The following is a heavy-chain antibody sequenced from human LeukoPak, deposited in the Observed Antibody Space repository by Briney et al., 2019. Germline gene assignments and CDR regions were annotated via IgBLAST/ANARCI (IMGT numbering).Heavy chain of an antibody. V-gene: IGHV3-23*01. CDR1: GFTFSSYA. J-gene: IGHJ4*02. CDR2: ISGSGGST. CDR3: AKSRPTRDYYGYYFDY. Sequence: GGSLRLSCAASGFTFSSYAMSWVRQAPGKGLEWVSAISGSGGSTYYADSVKGRFTISRDNSKNTLYLQMNSLRAEDTAVYYCAKSRPTRDYYGYYFDYWGQGTLVTVSS. D-gene: IGHD3-10*01.